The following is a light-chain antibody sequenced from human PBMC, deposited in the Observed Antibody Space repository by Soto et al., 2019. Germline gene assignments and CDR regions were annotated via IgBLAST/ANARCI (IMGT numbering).Light chain of an antibody. CDR1: SSDVGGYNF. CDR3: SSYTTIKTVV. CDR2: EVS. J-gene: IGLJ2*01. Sequence: QSVLTQSRSVSGSPGQSVTISCTGTSSDVGGYNFVSWYQQYPGKAPKLIIFEVSNRPSGISDRFSGFKSANTAYLTISGVQPEDEADYHCSSYTTIKTVVFGGGTKVTVL. V-gene: IGLV2-11*01.